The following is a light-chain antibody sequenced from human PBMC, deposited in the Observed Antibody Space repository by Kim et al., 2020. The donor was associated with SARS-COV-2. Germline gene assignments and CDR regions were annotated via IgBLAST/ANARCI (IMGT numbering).Light chain of an antibody. V-gene: IGKV1-17*01. Sequence: ASVGDRVTSTCRASQDIRNDLGWYQQNPGRAPKRLIYGASSLQSGVPSRFSGSGSGTEFALTISSLQPEDFATYFCLQHNTYPITFGQGTRLEIK. CDR1: QDIRND. CDR2: GAS. CDR3: LQHNTYPIT. J-gene: IGKJ5*01.